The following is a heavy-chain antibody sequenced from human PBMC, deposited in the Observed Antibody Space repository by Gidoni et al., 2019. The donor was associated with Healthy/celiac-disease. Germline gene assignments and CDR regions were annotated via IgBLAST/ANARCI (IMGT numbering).Heavy chain of an antibody. CDR3: TTSGRDGYNSYAFDI. CDR2: IKSKTDGGTT. CDR1: GFTFSNAW. Sequence: EVQLVESGGGLVKPGGSLRLSCAASGFTFSNAWMRWVRQAPGKGLEWVGRIKSKTDGGTTDYAAPVKGRFTISRDDSKNTLYLQMNSLKTEDTAVYYCTTSGRDGYNSYAFDIWGQGTMVTVSS. J-gene: IGHJ3*02. V-gene: IGHV3-15*01. D-gene: IGHD5-12*01.